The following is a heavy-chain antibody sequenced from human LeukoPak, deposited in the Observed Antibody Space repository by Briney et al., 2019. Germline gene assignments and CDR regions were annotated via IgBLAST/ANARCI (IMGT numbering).Heavy chain of an antibody. CDR2: IYTSGST. CDR1: GGSISSGNYY. J-gene: IGHJ4*02. CDR3: AKEGYDSL. D-gene: IGHD3-3*01. Sequence: SETLSLTCTVSGGSISSGNYYWSWIRQPAGKGLEWIGHIYTSGSTNYNPSLKSRVTISVDTSKNQFSLKLTSVTASDTAVYYCAKEGYDSLWGQGTLVTVSS. V-gene: IGHV4-61*09.